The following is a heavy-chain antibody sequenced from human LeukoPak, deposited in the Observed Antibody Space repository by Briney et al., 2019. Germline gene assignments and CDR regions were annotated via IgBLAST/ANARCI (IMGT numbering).Heavy chain of an antibody. CDR3: ARRGDF. CDR1: GGSVSTSFYY. J-gene: IGHJ4*02. V-gene: IGHV4-39*07. CDR2: IYYNGNT. Sequence: SETLSLTCIVSGGSVSTSFYYWGWIRQPPGKGLGWIGSIYYNGNTHYSPSLKSRVTISLDTSQNQFSLKVNSVTAADTAIYYCARRGDFWGQGTLVTVSS.